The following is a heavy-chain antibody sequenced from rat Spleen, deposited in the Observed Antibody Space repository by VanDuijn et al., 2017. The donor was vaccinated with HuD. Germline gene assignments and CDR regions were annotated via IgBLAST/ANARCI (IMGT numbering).Heavy chain of an antibody. V-gene: IGHV5-29*01. D-gene: IGHD1-9*01. Sequence: EVQLVESDGGLVQPGRSLKLSCAASGFTFSDYYMAWVRQAPTKGLEWVATISYEGGNTYYRDSVKGRFTISRDNAKNTLYLQMDSLRSEDTATYYCSRQYYGYNYFDYWGQGVMVTVSS. CDR3: SRQYYGYNYFDY. CDR1: GFTFSDYY. CDR2: ISYEGGNT. J-gene: IGHJ2*01.